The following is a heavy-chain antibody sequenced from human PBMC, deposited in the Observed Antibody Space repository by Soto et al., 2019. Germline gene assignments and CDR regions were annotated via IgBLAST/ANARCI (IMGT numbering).Heavy chain of an antibody. Sequence: QLQLQESGPGLVKPSETLSLTCTVSGGSISSSSYYWGWIRQPPGKGLEWIGSIYYSGYTYYNPALMGLVTISVDTSKNQFSLKLSSVTAADTAVYYCARHNGPLYVGYYYDMDVWGQGTTVTVSS. CDR1: GGSISSSSYY. J-gene: IGHJ6*02. CDR3: ARHNGPLYVGYYYDMDV. V-gene: IGHV4-39*01. D-gene: IGHD3-16*01. CDR2: IYYSGYT.